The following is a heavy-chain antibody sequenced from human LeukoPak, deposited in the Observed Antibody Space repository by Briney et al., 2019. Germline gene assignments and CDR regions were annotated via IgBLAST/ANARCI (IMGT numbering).Heavy chain of an antibody. CDR3: ARELIESELDP. D-gene: IGHD3-22*01. V-gene: IGHV4-59*01. CDR1: GVSISSYY. CDR2: IYYSGST. Sequence: PSETLSLTCTVSGVSISSYYWSWVRQPPGKGLEWIGYIYYSGSTNYNPSLKSRVTISVDTSKNQFSLKLSSVTAADTAVYYCARELIESELDPWGQGTLVTVSS. J-gene: IGHJ5*02.